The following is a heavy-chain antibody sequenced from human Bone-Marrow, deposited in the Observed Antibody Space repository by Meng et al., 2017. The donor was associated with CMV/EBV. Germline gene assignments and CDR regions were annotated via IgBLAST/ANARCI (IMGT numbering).Heavy chain of an antibody. CDR3: ARVNGGVRIDY. D-gene: IGHD3-16*01. CDR1: GYTFTNYG. J-gene: IGHJ4*02. V-gene: IGHV1-69*10. Sequence: SVKVSCKTSGYTFTNYGIIWVRQAPGQGLEWMGGIIPILGIANYAQKFQGRVTITADKSTSTAYMELSSLRSEDTAVYYCARVNGGVRIDYWGQGTLVTVSS. CDR2: IIPILGIA.